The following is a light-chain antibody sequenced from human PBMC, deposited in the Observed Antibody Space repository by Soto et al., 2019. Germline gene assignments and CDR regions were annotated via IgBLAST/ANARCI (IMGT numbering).Light chain of an antibody. Sequence: QSALTQPRSVSGSPGQSVTISCTGTSSDVGGYNYVSWYQQHLGQAPKLMIYDVSKRPSGAPDRFSGSKSCNTSSLTISVLQAEYEADYYCCSYAGSYNWVFGGGTKLTVL. CDR3: CSYAGSYNWV. V-gene: IGLV2-11*01. CDR2: DVS. CDR1: SSDVGGYNY. J-gene: IGLJ3*02.